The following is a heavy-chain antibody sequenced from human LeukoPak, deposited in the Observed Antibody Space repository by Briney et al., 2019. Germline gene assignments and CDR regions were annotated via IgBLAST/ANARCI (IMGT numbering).Heavy chain of an antibody. V-gene: IGHV3-21*01. CDR2: ISSSSSYI. Sequence: SGGSLRLSCAASGFTLSTYRMNWVRQAPGKGLEWVSSISSSSSYIYYADSVKGRFTSSRDNAKNSLYLQMNSLRAEDTAVYYCARDGAHNCSGGSCYSPSGDYWGQGTLVTVSS. CDR1: GFTLSTYR. CDR3: ARDGAHNCSGGSCYSPSGDY. J-gene: IGHJ4*02. D-gene: IGHD2-15*01.